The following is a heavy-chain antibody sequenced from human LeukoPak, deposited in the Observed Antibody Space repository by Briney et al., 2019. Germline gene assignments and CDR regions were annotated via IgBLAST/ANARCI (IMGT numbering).Heavy chain of an antibody. CDR1: GGSISSGGYS. CDR2: IYHSGST. Sequence: PSETLSLTCDVSGGSISSGGYSWSWIRQPPGKGLEWIGYIYHSGSTYYNPSLKGRVTISVDRSKNQFSLKLTSVTAADTAVYYCARGVVTAIVDYFDYWGQGTLVTVSS. CDR3: ARGVVTAIVDYFDY. V-gene: IGHV4-30-2*01. J-gene: IGHJ4*02. D-gene: IGHD2-21*02.